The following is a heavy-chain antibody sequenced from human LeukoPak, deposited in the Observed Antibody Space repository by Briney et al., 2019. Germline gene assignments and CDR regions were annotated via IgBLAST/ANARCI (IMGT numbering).Heavy chain of an antibody. CDR1: GYTFTSYG. CDR2: ISAYNGNT. CDR3: ARDARRYSSWYGWFDP. J-gene: IGHJ5*02. Sequence: ASVKVSCKASGYTFTSYGISWVRQAPGQGLEWMGWISAYNGNTNYAQKLQGRVTMTTDTSTSTAYMELRSLRSDDTAVYYCARDARRYSSWYGWFDPWGQGTLVTVSS. V-gene: IGHV1-18*01. D-gene: IGHD6-13*01.